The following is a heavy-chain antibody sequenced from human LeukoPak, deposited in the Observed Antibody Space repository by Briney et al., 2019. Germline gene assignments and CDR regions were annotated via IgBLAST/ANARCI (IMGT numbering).Heavy chain of an antibody. CDR2: IYYSGST. J-gene: IGHJ5*02. V-gene: IGHV4-59*01. CDR1: GGSISSYY. D-gene: IGHD3-22*01. CDR3: ARGYYDSMDVYNWFDP. Sequence: SGTLSLTCTVSGGSISSYYWSWIRQPPGKGLEWIGYIYYSGSTNYNPSLKSRVTISVDTSKNQFSLKLSSVTAADTAVYYCARGYYDSMDVYNWFDPWGQGTLVTVSS.